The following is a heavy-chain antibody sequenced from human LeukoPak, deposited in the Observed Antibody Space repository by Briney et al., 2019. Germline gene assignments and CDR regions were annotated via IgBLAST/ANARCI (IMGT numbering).Heavy chain of an antibody. CDR2: IKSDGSST. Sequence: GGSLRLSCAASGFTFSSYWMHWVRQAPGKGLVWVSRIKSDGSSTNYADSVKGRFTISRDNAKNALYLQMNSLRAEDTAVYYCAREDDVTYYFDYWGQGTLVTVSS. CDR3: AREDDVTYYFDY. CDR1: GFTFSSYW. D-gene: IGHD2-21*02. J-gene: IGHJ4*02. V-gene: IGHV3-74*01.